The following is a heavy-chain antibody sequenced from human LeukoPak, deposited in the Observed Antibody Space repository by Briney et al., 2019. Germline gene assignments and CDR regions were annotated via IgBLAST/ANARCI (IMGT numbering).Heavy chain of an antibody. CDR2: ISAYNGNT. J-gene: IGHJ6*02. CDR1: GYTFTSYG. V-gene: IGHV1-18*01. D-gene: IGHD6-13*01. CDR3: AGESIAAAGSLYYYYGMDV. Sequence: GASVKVSCKASGYTFTSYGISWVRQAPGQGLEWMGWISAYNGNTNYAQKLQGRVTMTTDTSTSTAYMELRSLRSDDTAVYYCAGESIAAAGSLYYYYGMDVWGQGTTVTVSS.